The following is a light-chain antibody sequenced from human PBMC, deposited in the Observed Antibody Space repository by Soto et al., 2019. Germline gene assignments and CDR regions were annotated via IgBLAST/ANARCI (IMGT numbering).Light chain of an antibody. CDR2: NDY. CDR1: TSNVGSNL. V-gene: IGLV1-47*02. J-gene: IGLJ2*01. CDR3: AVWDDSLSGVV. Sequence: QSVLAQPPSASGTPGQRVTISCSGSTSNVGSNLASWYQQLPGSAPKLLIYNDYEQPSGVPDRFSGSKSGTSASLGISGLRSEDEADYFCAVWDDSLSGVVFGGGTKLTVL.